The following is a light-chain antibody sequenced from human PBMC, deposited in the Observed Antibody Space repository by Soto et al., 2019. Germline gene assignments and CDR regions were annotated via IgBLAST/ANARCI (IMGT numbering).Light chain of an antibody. V-gene: IGKV3-20*01. Sequence: EIVLTQSPGTLSLSPGERATLSCRTSQSLSSNYLAWYQQRPGQAPRLLIYGASSRATGIPDRFSGSGSGTDFTLSISRLEPEDLAVYFCQQYGSSSWTFGQGTKVDIK. CDR2: GAS. CDR1: QSLSSNY. J-gene: IGKJ1*01. CDR3: QQYGSSSWT.